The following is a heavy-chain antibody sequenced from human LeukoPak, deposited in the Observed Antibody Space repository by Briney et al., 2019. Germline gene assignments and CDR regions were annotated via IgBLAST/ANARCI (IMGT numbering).Heavy chain of an antibody. Sequence: ASVNVSCKASAYTFRDYYIHWVRQAPGQGLEWLGWINPITDDTHFAPTFQGRVSMTRDTSISTAYMELKRLRSDDTAVYYCTRDTPFYHCSRGQAFDLWGQGALVTVST. CDR1: AYTFRDYY. D-gene: IGHD2-15*01. J-gene: IGHJ5*02. CDR2: INPITDDT. V-gene: IGHV1-2*02. CDR3: TRDTPFYHCSRGQAFDL.